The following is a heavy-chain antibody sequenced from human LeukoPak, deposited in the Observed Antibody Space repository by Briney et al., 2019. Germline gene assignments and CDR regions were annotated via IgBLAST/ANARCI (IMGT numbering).Heavy chain of an antibody. CDR1: GYSISSGYY. CDR2: IFHSGST. J-gene: IGHJ4*02. V-gene: IGHV4-38-2*02. D-gene: IGHD6-19*01. Sequence: SETLSLTCAVSGYSISSGYYWGWIRQPPGEGLEWVGSIFHSGSTYYNPSLKSRVTISVDTSKNQFSLKLSSVTAADTVVYYCARDRGVAVAGPPGYWGQGTLVTVSS. CDR3: ARDRGVAVAGPPGY.